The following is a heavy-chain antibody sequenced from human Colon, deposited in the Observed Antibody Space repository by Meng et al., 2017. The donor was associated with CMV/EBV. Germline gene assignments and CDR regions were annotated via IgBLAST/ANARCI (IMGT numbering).Heavy chain of an antibody. CDR2: IYYSGST. CDR1: GGSISSSSYY. V-gene: IGHV4-39*07. CDR3: ARGNWKDYGGNSVGVLRYYYYGMDV. Sequence: SETLSLTCTVSGGSISSSSYYWGWIRQPPGKGLEWIGSIYYSGSTYYNPSLKSRVTISVDTSKNQFSLKLSSVTAADTAVYYCARGNWKDYGGNSVGVLRYYYYGMDVWGQGTTVTVSS. J-gene: IGHJ6*02. D-gene: IGHD4-23*01.